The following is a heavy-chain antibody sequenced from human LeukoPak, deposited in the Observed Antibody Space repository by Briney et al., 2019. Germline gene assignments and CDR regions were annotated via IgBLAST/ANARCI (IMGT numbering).Heavy chain of an antibody. CDR1: RFPFSTYG. CDR3: AREYSYYFDY. V-gene: IGHV3-30*02. Sequence: GGSLRLSYTASRFPFSTYGMHWVRQAPGKGLEWVAFIRYDGDNKYYADSVKGRFTISRDNAKNSLYLQMNSLSAEDTAVYYCAREYSYYFDYWGQGTLVTVSS. CDR2: IRYDGDNK. J-gene: IGHJ4*02. D-gene: IGHD2-15*01.